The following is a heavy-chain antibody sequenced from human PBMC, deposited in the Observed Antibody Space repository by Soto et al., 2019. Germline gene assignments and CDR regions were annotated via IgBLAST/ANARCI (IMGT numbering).Heavy chain of an antibody. CDR2: ISYDGSNK. Sequence: GGSLRLSCAASGFTFSSYGMHWVRQAPGKGLEWVAVISYDGSNKYYADSVKGRFTISRDNSKNTLYLQMNSLRAEDTAVYYCAKDRACTAMADFDYWGQGTLVTVSS. CDR3: AKDRACTAMADFDY. V-gene: IGHV3-30*18. J-gene: IGHJ4*02. D-gene: IGHD5-18*01. CDR1: GFTFSSYG.